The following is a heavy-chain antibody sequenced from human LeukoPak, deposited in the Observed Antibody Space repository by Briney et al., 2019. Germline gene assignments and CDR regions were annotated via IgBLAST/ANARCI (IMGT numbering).Heavy chain of an antibody. CDR1: GGSISSGGYS. J-gene: IGHJ6*02. V-gene: IGHV4-30-2*01. Sequence: SETLSLTCAVSGGSISSGGYSWSWIRQPPGKGLEWIGYIYHSGSTYYNPSLKSRVTISVDRSKNQFSLKLSSVTAADTAVYYCASNYYDSSGYPPLYYYYGMGVWGQGTTVTVSS. D-gene: IGHD3-22*01. CDR3: ASNYYDSSGYPPLYYYYGMGV. CDR2: IYHSGST.